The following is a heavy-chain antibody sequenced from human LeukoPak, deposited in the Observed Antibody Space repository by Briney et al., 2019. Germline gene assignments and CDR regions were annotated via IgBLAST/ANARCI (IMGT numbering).Heavy chain of an antibody. V-gene: IGHV1-18*01. D-gene: IGHD4-17*01. CDR2: ISAHNGKT. J-gene: IGHJ3*02. CDR3: ARAVGDYGDYPDAFDI. Sequence: ASVKVSCRASGYIFTTYGISWVRQAPGQGLEWMGWISAHNGKTNYAQKLQGRVTMTTDTSTSTAFMELRSLRSDDTAVYYCARAVGDYGDYPDAFDIWGQGTMVTVSS. CDR1: GYIFTTYG.